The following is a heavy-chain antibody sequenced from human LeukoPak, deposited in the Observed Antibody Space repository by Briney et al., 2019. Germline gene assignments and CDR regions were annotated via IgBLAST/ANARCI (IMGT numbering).Heavy chain of an antibody. CDR1: GFTFSSYA. D-gene: IGHD6-19*01. Sequence: PGGSLRLSCAASGFTFSSYAMSWVRQAPGKGLEWVSAISGSGGRTYYADSVKGRFTISRDNSKNTLYLQMNSLRAEDTAVYYCAKDRGYSSGWYPFDYWGQGTLVTVSS. CDR3: AKDRGYSSGWYPFDY. V-gene: IGHV3-23*01. J-gene: IGHJ4*02. CDR2: ISGSGGRT.